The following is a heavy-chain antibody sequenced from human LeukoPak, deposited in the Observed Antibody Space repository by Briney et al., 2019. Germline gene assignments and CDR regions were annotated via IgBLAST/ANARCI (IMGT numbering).Heavy chain of an antibody. D-gene: IGHD6-25*01. CDR2: INQSGGT. V-gene: IGHV4-34*01. Sequence: SETLSLTCAVYGGSFSGYYWSWIRQPPGKRLEWIGEINQSGGTNYNPSLRSRVSISVDTSKNKFSLKLSSMTAADTAVYFCATIQRDHAFDIWGQGTMVTVSS. CDR3: ATIQRDHAFDI. CDR1: GGSFSGYY. J-gene: IGHJ3*02.